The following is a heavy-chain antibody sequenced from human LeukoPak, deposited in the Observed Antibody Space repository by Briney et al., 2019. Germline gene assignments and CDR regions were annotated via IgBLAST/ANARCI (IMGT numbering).Heavy chain of an antibody. J-gene: IGHJ4*02. CDR2: INPSGGST. CDR1: GYTFTSYY. Sequence: ASVKVSCKASGYTFTSYYMHWVRQAPGQGLEWMGIINPSGGSTSYAQKFQGRVTMTRDTSTSTVYMELSSLRSEDTAVYYCARGGYYYDSSGFSFDYWGRGTLVTVSS. V-gene: IGHV1-46*01. CDR3: ARGGYYYDSSGFSFDY. D-gene: IGHD3-22*01.